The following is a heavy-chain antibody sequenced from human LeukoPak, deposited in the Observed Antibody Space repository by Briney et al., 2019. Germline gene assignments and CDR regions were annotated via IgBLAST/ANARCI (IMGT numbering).Heavy chain of an antibody. CDR1: GGSISSYS. J-gene: IGHJ4*02. D-gene: IGHD3-9*01. V-gene: IGHV4-59*01. CDR2: IYYSGST. CDR3: ARARYFDSYFDC. Sequence: SETLSLTCTVSGGSISSYSWTWIRQPPGKGLEWIGSIYYSGSTNYNPSLKSRVTISVDTSKNQFSLKLSSVTAADTAVYYCARARYFDSYFDCWGQGTLVTVSS.